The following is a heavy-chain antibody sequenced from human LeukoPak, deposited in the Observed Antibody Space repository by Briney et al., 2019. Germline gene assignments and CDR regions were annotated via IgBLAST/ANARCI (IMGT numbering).Heavy chain of an antibody. J-gene: IGHJ3*02. D-gene: IGHD3-3*01. V-gene: IGHV1-18*01. Sequence: GASVKVSCKASGYTFTSYGISWVRQAPGQGLEWMGWISAYNGNTNYAQKLQGRVTMTTDTSTSTAYIELRSLRSDDTAVYYCARGLTIFGERLDAFDIWGQGTMVTVSS. CDR2: ISAYNGNT. CDR1: GYTFTSYG. CDR3: ARGLTIFGERLDAFDI.